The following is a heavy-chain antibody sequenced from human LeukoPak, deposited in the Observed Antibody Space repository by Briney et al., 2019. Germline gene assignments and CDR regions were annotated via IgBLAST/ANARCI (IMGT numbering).Heavy chain of an antibody. Sequence: SETLSLTCTVSGGSISSYYWSWIRQPPGKGLEWIGYIYYSGSTNYNPSLKSRVTISVDTPKNQFSLKLSSVTAADTAVYYCARDHRVYSGSFTGWFDPWGQGTLVTVSS. CDR3: ARDHRVYSGSFTGWFDP. J-gene: IGHJ5*02. V-gene: IGHV4-59*12. D-gene: IGHD1-26*01. CDR2: IYYSGST. CDR1: GGSISSYY.